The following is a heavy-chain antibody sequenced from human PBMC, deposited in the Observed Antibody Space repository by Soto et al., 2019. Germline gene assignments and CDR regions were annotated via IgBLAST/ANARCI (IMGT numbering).Heavy chain of an antibody. CDR3: ARETGDPQGGNYYYHMDV. V-gene: IGHV1-8*01. CDR1: GYTFTSYD. Sequence: ASVKVSCKASGYTFTSYDINWVRQATGQGLEWMGWMNPNSGNTGYAQKFQGRVTMTRNTSISTAYMELSSLRSEDTAVYYCARETGDPQGGNYYYHMDVWGNGTTVTVSS. J-gene: IGHJ6*03. D-gene: IGHD2-21*02. CDR2: MNPNSGNT.